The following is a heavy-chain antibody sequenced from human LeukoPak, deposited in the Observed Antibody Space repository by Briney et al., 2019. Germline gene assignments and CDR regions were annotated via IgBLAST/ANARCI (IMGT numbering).Heavy chain of an antibody. D-gene: IGHD3-3*01. J-gene: IGHJ6*03. CDR2: IYTSGST. CDR3: ARLVVYYDFWSTGYYYYMDV. CDR1: GGSISSYY. V-gene: IGHV4-4*09. Sequence: SETLSLTCTVSGGSISSYYWSWIRQPPGKGLEWIGYIYTSGSTKYNPPLKSRVTLSVDTSKNQFCLKLSSVSAADTAVYCCARLVVYYDFWSTGYYYYMDVWGKGTTVTVSS.